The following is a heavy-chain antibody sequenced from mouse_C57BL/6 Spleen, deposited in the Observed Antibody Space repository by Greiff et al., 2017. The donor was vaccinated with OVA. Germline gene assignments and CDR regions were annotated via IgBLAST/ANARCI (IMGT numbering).Heavy chain of an antibody. J-gene: IGHJ2*01. CDR3: ARDGEVDYFED. V-gene: IGHV5-4*01. D-gene: IGHD1-1*02. Sequence: EVQGVESGGGLVKPGGSLKLSCAASGFTFSSYAMSWVRQTPEKRLEWVATISDGGSYTYYPDNVKGRFTISRDNAKNNLYLQMSHLKSGDTAMEYCARDGEVDYFEDWGQGTTLTVPS. CDR1: GFTFSSYA. CDR2: ISDGGSYT.